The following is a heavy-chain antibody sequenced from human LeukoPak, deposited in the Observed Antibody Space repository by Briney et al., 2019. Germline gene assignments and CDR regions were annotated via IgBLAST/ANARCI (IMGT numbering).Heavy chain of an antibody. Sequence: PSETLSLTCAVYGVSFSGYYWNWVRQPPGKGLECIGEINHSGNTNYNASLMSRVTMSVDTSKNQFSLRLSSVTAADTAVYYCARDHNYDSSGYCLYYWGQGTLVTVSS. CDR2: INHSGNT. D-gene: IGHD3-22*01. J-gene: IGHJ4*02. CDR1: GVSFSGYY. CDR3: ARDHNYDSSGYCLYY. V-gene: IGHV4-34*01.